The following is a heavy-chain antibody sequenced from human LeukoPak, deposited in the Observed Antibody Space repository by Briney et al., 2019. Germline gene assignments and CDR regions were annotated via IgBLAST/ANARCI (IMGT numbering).Heavy chain of an antibody. V-gene: IGHV4-61*02. CDR2: IYTSGST. J-gene: IGHJ6*03. CDR1: GGSISSGSYY. Sequence: PSETLSLTCTVSGGSISSGSYYWSWIRQPAGKGLEWIGRIYTSGSTNYNPSLKSRVTISVDTSKNQFSLKLSSVTAADTAVYYCARVGGSTSLNDYYYYYYMDVWGEGTTVTVSS. D-gene: IGHD2-2*01. CDR3: ARVGGSTSLNDYYYYYYMDV.